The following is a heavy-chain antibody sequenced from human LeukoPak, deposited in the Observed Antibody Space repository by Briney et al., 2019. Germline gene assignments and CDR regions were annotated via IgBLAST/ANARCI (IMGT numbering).Heavy chain of an antibody. CDR2: IYYSGST. CDR3: ARDSGYSSSWSYYYMDV. CDR1: GGSISSYY. V-gene: IGHV4-59*12. D-gene: IGHD6-13*01. J-gene: IGHJ6*03. Sequence: SETLSLTCTVSGGSISSYYWSWIRQPPGKGLEWIGYIYYSGSTNYNPSLKSRVTISVDTSKNQFSLKLSSVTAADTAVYYCARDSGYSSSWSYYYMDVWGKGTTVTVSS.